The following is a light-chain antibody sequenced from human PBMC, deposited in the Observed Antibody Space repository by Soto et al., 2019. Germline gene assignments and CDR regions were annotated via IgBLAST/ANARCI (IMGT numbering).Light chain of an antibody. J-gene: IGKJ1*01. CDR1: QSISSW. Sequence: DLQMTQSPSTLSASVGDRVTITCRASQSISSWLAWYQQKPGKAPKLLIYDASSLGSGVPSRFSGSGSGTEFTLTISSLQPDDFATYYCQQYNSYSWTFGQGTKVDIK. CDR2: DAS. V-gene: IGKV1-5*01. CDR3: QQYNSYSWT.